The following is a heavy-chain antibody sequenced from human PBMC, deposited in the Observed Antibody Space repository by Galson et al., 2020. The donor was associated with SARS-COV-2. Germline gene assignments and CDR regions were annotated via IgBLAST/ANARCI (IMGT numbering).Heavy chain of an antibody. CDR1: GYTLTSYG. Sequence: ASVKVSCKASGYTLTSYGISWVRQAPGQGLEWMGWISAYNGNTNHAQNPQGRVTMTTDTSTSTAYMELRSLSSDDPAVCYWASSAGWFGDAFDIWGQGTMVTVSS. D-gene: IGHD3-10*01. CDR3: ASSAGWFGDAFDI. CDR2: ISAYNGNT. V-gene: IGHV1-18*04. J-gene: IGHJ3*02.